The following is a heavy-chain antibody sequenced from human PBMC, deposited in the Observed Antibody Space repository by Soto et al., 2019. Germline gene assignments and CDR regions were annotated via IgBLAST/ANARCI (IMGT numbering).Heavy chain of an antibody. Sequence: GGSLRLSCAASGFTFTNYAMSWVRLAPGQGLEWVSTIPGSGGHKLHPEYADSVKGRFTISRDNSKDTLYLQMDSLSAEDTAVYYCTKEIACDWGYMDFWGQGTTVTVSS. CDR3: TKEIACDWGYMDF. V-gene: IGHV3-23*01. J-gene: IGHJ6*03. D-gene: IGHD7-27*01. CDR1: GFTFTNYA. CDR2: IPGSGGHKLHP.